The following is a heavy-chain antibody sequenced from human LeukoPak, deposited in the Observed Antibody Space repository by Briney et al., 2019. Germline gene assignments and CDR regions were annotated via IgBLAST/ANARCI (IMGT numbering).Heavy chain of an antibody. D-gene: IGHD3-10*01. CDR3: ARDKPARWFGELLSGGYYYYMDV. V-gene: IGHV3-48*04. CDR1: GFTFSSYS. J-gene: IGHJ6*03. CDR2: ISSSSSTI. Sequence: PGGSLRLSCAASGFTFSSYSMNWVRQAPGKGVEWVSYISSSSSTIYYADSVKGRFTISRDNAKNSLYLQMDSLRAEDTAVYYCARDKPARWFGELLSGGYYYYMDVWGKGTTVTVSS.